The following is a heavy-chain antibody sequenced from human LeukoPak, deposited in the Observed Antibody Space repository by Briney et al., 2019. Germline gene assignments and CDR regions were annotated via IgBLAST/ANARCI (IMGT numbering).Heavy chain of an antibody. CDR3: ATPREQWLVPLPFDY. V-gene: IGHV3-74*01. CDR1: GFTLNGYW. D-gene: IGHD6-19*01. J-gene: IGHJ4*02. CDR2: INSDGSTT. Sequence: GGSLRLSCAAPGFTLNGYWMHWVRQAPGKGLVWVSRINSDGSTTSYADFVKGRFTISRDNSKNTLYLQMNSLRAEDTAVYYCATPREQWLVPLPFDYWGQGTLVTVSS.